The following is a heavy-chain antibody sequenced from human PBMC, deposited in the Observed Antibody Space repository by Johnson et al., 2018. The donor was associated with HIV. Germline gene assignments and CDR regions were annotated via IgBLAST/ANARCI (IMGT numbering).Heavy chain of an antibody. J-gene: IGHJ3*02. V-gene: IGHV3-66*04. Sequence: EKLVESGGGLVQPGGSLRLSCAAPRFTVSSNEMSWVRQGPERGLEWVSVIYSGGSTYYADSVKGRFTISRDNYNNTLYLQMNGLRAEDTAVYYCARHKAVADAFDIWGQGTVVTVS. CDR2: IYSGGST. D-gene: IGHD6-19*01. CDR1: RFTVSSNE. CDR3: ARHKAVADAFDI.